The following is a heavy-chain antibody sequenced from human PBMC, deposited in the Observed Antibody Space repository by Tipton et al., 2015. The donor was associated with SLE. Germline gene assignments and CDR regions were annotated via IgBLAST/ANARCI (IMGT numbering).Heavy chain of an antibody. CDR1: GGSISSYY. V-gene: IGHV4-4*07. CDR2: IYTSGST. D-gene: IGHD6-13*01. CDR3: ARSGIAAVPSDAFDI. Sequence: TLSLTCTVSGGSISSYYWSWMRQPAGKGLEWIGRIYTSGSTDYNPSLKSRVTMSVDPSKNQLSLKLSSVTAADTAVYYCARSGIAAVPSDAFDIWGQGTMVTVSS. J-gene: IGHJ3*02.